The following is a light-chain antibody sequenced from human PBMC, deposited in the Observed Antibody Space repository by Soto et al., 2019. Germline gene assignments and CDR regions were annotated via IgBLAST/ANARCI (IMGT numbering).Light chain of an antibody. CDR3: SSYTSGSTPWV. Sequence: QSVLTQPTSLSGSPGQSIIISCTGTSSDIGNYNYVSWYQHHPGKAPKLMICDVSDRPSGVSNRLSGSKSGNTASLTISGLQAEDEADYYCSSYTSGSTPWVFGTGTKVTVL. CDR2: DVS. J-gene: IGLJ1*01. V-gene: IGLV2-14*03. CDR1: SSDIGNYNY.